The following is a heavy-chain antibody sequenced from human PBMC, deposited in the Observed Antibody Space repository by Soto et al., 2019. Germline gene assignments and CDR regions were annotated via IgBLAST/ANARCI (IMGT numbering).Heavy chain of an antibody. CDR1: GGSISSGDYH. D-gene: IGHD3-10*02. CDR2: IYYSGST. CDR3: AREKPHNVEFEH. J-gene: IGHJ4*02. V-gene: IGHV4-30-4*08. Sequence: SETLSLTCTVSGGSISSGDYHWTWIRQPPGKGLEWIGYIYYSGSTYYNPSLESRVTLSVDTSKNQFSLKLSSVTAADTAVYYCAREKPHNVEFEHWGPGALVTVSS.